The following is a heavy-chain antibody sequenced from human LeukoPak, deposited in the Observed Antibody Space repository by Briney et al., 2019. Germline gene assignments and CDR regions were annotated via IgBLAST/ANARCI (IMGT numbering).Heavy chain of an antibody. V-gene: IGHV4-39*01. CDR3: ARLWDSTGLYFYYYMDV. D-gene: IGHD6-25*01. CDR1: GVSIRSDTYY. Sequence: PSETLSLTCIVSGVSIRSDTYYWGWIRQPPCKGLEWIGNYHNGNSYYNLSLKSRVTISEDASGNQFSLRVTSVTAADTAVYYCARLWDSTGLYFYYYMDVWGEGTTVTVSS. CDR2: YHNGNS. J-gene: IGHJ6*03.